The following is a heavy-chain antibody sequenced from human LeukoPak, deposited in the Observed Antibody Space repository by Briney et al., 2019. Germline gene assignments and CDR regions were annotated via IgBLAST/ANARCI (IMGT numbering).Heavy chain of an antibody. CDR3: ARVRSLYYFDY. CDR1: GGSISSGSYY. V-gene: IGHV4-39*07. Sequence: SETLSLTCTVSGGSISSGSYYWGWIRQPPGKGLEWIGSIYYSGSTYYNPSLKSRVTISVDTSKNQFSLKLSSVTAADTAVYYCARVRSLYYFDYWGQGTLVTVSS. J-gene: IGHJ4*02. CDR2: IYYSGST.